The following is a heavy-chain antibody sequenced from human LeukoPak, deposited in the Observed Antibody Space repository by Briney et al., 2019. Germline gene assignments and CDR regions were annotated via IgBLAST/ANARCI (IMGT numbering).Heavy chain of an antibody. CDR1: GFTVSSNY. CDR2: IYSGGST. V-gene: IGHV3-53*01. CDR3: ARDGSGDSSGYYDY. Sequence: GRSLRLSCAASGFTVSSNYMSWVRQAPGKGLEWVSVIYSGGSTYYADSVKGRFTISRDNSKNTLYLQMNSLRAEDTAVYYCARDGSGDSSGYYDYWGQGTLVTVSS. D-gene: IGHD3-22*01. J-gene: IGHJ4*02.